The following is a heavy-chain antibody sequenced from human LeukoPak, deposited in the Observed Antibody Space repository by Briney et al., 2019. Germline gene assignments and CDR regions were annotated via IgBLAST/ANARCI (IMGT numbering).Heavy chain of an antibody. V-gene: IGHV3-21*04. CDR1: GFTFSSYA. CDR2: ISGRSNYI. D-gene: IGHD2-15*01. CDR3: ARVLRYCSGGNCYSGGLGYMDV. Sequence: GGSLRLSCAASGFTFSSYAMHWVRQAPGKGLEWVSFISGRSNYIYYADSVRGRFTISRDNAKNSLFLQMNSLRAEDTAVYYCARVLRYCSGGNCYSGGLGYMDVWGKGTTVTISS. J-gene: IGHJ6*03.